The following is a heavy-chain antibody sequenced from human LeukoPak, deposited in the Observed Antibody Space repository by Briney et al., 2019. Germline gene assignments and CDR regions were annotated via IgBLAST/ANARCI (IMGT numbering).Heavy chain of an antibody. V-gene: IGHV3-30*18. D-gene: IGHD1-26*01. CDR3: AKDTLGGSERFDY. J-gene: IGHJ4*02. Sequence: GGSLRLSCAASGFTSSSYGMHWVRQAPGKGLEWVAVISYDGSNKYYADSVKGRFTISRDNSKNTLYLQMNSLRAEDTAVYYCAKDTLGGSERFDYWGQGTLVTVSS. CDR2: ISYDGSNK. CDR1: GFTSSSYG.